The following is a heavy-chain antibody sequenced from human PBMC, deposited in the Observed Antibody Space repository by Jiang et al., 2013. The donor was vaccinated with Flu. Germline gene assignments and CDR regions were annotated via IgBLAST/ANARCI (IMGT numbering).Heavy chain of an antibody. CDR2: INPSGGST. V-gene: IGHV1-46*03. CDR3: ARAFGSGSYYNPSQGGYYGMDV. CDR1: GYTFTSYY. D-gene: IGHD3-10*01. Sequence: EVKKPGASVKVSCKASGYTFTSYYMHWVRQAPGQGLEWMGIINPSGGSTSYAQKFQGRVTMTRDTSTSTVYMELSSLRSEDTAVYYCARAFGSGSYYNPSQGGYYGMDVWGQGTTVTVSS. J-gene: IGHJ6*02.